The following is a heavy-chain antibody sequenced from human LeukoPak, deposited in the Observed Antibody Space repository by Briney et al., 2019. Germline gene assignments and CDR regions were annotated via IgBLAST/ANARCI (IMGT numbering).Heavy chain of an antibody. CDR2: IYYSGST. Sequence: SETLSLTCTVSGGSISSYYWSWIRQPPGKGLEWIGYIYYSGSTNYNPSLKSRVTISVDTSKNQFSLKLSSVTAADTAVYYCARAGIAAAGTIDYWGQGTLVTVSS. V-gene: IGHV4-59*01. CDR3: ARAGIAAAGTIDY. CDR1: GGSISSYY. J-gene: IGHJ4*02. D-gene: IGHD6-13*01.